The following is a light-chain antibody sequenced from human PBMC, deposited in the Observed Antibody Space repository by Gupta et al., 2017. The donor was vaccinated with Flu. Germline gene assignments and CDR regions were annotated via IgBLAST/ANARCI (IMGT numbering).Light chain of an antibody. Sequence: QGILTQPPSVSAAAGPTVTITCSGSRADIGTNYVSWYRRRPGSAPRLLIYDNDKRHSGTPDRFSASQSGTSASLTVTGLQAGDEADYWCGTCDSGLNIWVFGGVTTLTVL. J-gene: IGLJ3*02. CDR3: GTCDSGLNIWV. CDR1: RADIGTNY. V-gene: IGLV1-51*01. CDR2: DND.